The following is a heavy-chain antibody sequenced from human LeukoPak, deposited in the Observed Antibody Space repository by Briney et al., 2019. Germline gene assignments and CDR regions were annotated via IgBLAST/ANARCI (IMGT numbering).Heavy chain of an antibody. CDR2: FSSSGSYI. V-gene: IGHV3-21*05. CDR1: GFTFSSYS. CDR3: ARGDDYGDSNWFDP. Sequence: PGGSLRLSCAASGFTFSSYSMNWVRQAPGKGLEWVSYFSSSGSYIFYAVSVKGRFNISRDNAKNSLYLQMNSLRAEDTAVYYCARGDDYGDSNWFDPWGQGTLVTVSS. D-gene: IGHD4-17*01. J-gene: IGHJ5*02.